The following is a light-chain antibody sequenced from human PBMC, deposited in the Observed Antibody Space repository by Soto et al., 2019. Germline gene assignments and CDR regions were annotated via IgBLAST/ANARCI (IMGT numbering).Light chain of an antibody. Sequence: LSPWKRATLSCRDIQSVGSSYLAWYQQKPGQAPRLLIYGASSRATGIPDRFSGSGSGTDFTLTISRLEPEDFAVYSCQQYGSSPRTFGQGTKVDI. CDR1: QSVGSSY. CDR3: QQYGSSPRT. J-gene: IGKJ1*01. CDR2: GAS. V-gene: IGKV3-20*01.